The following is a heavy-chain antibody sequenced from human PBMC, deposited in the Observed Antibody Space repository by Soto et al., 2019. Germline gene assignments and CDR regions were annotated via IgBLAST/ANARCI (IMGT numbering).Heavy chain of an antibody. Sequence: GGSLRLSCAASGFTFSGSAMHWVRQASGKGLEWVGRIRSKANSYATAYAASVKGRFTISRDDSKNTAYLQMNSLKTEDTAVYYCTRRYIRNGMDVWGQGTTVTVSS. V-gene: IGHV3-73*01. J-gene: IGHJ6*02. CDR1: GFTFSGSA. CDR3: TRRYIRNGMDV. CDR2: IRSKANSYAT. D-gene: IGHD1-1*01.